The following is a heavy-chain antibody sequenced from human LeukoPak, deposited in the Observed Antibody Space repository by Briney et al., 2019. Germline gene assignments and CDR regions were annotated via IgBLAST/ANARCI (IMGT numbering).Heavy chain of an antibody. J-gene: IGHJ6*02. Sequence: PGGSLRLSCAASGFTFSDYYMSWIRQAPGKGLEWVSYISSSGSTIYYADSVKGRFTISRDSAKNSLYLQMNSLRAEDTAVYYCARPSYPDDYYYYYGMDVWGQGTTVTVSS. V-gene: IGHV3-11*01. CDR3: ARPSYPDDYYYYYGMDV. CDR2: ISSSGSTI. D-gene: IGHD1-14*01. CDR1: GFTFSDYY.